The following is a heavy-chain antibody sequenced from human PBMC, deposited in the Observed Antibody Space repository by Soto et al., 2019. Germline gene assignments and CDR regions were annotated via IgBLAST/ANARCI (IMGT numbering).Heavy chain of an antibody. CDR1: GGSISGSTYY. J-gene: IGHJ5*02. CDR2: IYYSGST. D-gene: IGHD1-26*01. V-gene: IGHV4-39*01. CDR3: ATKKGIEGANDWFDP. Sequence: PSETLSLTCTVSGGSISGSTYYWGWSRQPPGKGLEYIGIIYYSGSTYYNPSLKSRVTISLDTSKNQFSLKLSPVTAADTAVYYCATKKGIEGANDWFDPWGQGTLVTVSS.